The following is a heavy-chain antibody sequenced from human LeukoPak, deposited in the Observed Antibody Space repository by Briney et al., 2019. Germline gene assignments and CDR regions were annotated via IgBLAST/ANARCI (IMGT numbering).Heavy chain of an antibody. Sequence: TLSLTSAVPGGSTSGGIYCRSWIRQPAGEGLEWLRRIFTSGSTNYNPSLKSRVTISVDTSKNQFYLKLSSVTAADTAVYYCARDLGSSSLGYFDYWGQGTLVTVSS. CDR3: ARDLGSSSLGYFDY. D-gene: IGHD6-6*01. CDR1: GGSTSGGIYC. CDR2: IFTSGST. V-gene: IGHV4-61*02. J-gene: IGHJ4*02.